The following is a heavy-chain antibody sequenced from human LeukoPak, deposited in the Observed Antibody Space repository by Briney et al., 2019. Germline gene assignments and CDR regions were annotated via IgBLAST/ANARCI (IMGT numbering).Heavy chain of an antibody. J-gene: IGHJ5*02. Sequence: PGGSLRLSCAASGFTFSSYAMHWVRQAPGKGLEWVAVISYDGSNKYYADSVKGRFTISRDNSKNTLYLQMNSLRAEDTAVYYCARDSASYYDSSGYHVTWGQGTLVTVSS. V-gene: IGHV3-30*04. D-gene: IGHD3-22*01. CDR3: ARDSASYYDSSGYHVT. CDR1: GFTFSSYA. CDR2: ISYDGSNK.